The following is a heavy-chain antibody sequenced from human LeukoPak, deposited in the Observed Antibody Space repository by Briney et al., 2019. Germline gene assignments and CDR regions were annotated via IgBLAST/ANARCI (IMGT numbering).Heavy chain of an antibody. CDR1: RGSISSGNYY. CDR2: FHTRGST. Sequence: SETLSLTCTVSRGSISSGNYYWSWIRQPAGKGLEWIGRFHTRGSTNYNPSLKSRVIISVDTSKNQFSLKLNSVTAADTAVYYCAKDRWFGEFIFDYWGQGTLVTVSS. V-gene: IGHV4-61*02. J-gene: IGHJ4*02. D-gene: IGHD3-10*01. CDR3: AKDRWFGEFIFDY.